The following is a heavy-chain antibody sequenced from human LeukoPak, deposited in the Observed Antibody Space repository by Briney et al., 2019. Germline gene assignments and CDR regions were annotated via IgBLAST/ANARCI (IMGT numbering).Heavy chain of an antibody. J-gene: IGHJ4*02. CDR2: INPNSGGT. CDR3: ARVFSYGDYGMGGYYFDY. D-gene: IGHD4-17*01. CDR1: GYTFTGYY. Sequence: ASVKVSCKASGYTFTGYYMHWVRQAPGQGLEWMGWINPNSGGTNYAQKFQGRVTMTRDTSISTAYMELSRLRSDDTALYYCARVFSYGDYGMGGYYFDYWGQGTLVTVSS. V-gene: IGHV1-2*02.